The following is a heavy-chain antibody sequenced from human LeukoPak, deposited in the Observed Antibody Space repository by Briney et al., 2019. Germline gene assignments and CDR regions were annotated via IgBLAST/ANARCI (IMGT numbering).Heavy chain of an antibody. D-gene: IGHD3-22*01. J-gene: IGHJ4*02. CDR2: ISGSGGST. CDR1: GFTFSSYA. Sequence: GGSLRLSCAASGFTFSSYAMSWVRQAPGKGLEWVSAISGSGGSTYYADSVKGRFTISRDNAKNSLYLQMNSLRAEDTAVYYCARDRNYYDSSGYFSELDYWGQGTLVTVSS. V-gene: IGHV3-23*01. CDR3: ARDRNYYDSSGYFSELDY.